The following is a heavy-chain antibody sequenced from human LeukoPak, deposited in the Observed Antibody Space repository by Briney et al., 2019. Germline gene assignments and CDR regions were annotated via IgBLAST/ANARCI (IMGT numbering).Heavy chain of an antibody. CDR2: IYSGGST. Sequence: PGGSLRLSCAASGFTVSSNYMSWVRQAPGKGLEWVSVIYSGGSTYYADSVKGRFTISRDNSENTLYLQINSLRAEDTAIYHCVKTIPSGGWSRHPWGQGTLVTVSS. CDR3: VKTIPSGGWSRHP. J-gene: IGHJ5*02. D-gene: IGHD6-19*01. V-gene: IGHV3-66*01. CDR1: GFTVSSNY.